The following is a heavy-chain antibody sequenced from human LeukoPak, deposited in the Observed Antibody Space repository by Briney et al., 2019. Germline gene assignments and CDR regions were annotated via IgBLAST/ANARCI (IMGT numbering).Heavy chain of an antibody. D-gene: IGHD2-21*01. CDR3: ARQMWPADFDY. CDR2: IYYSGST. V-gene: IGHV4-39*01. J-gene: IGHJ4*02. CDR1: GGSISSYY. Sequence: SETLSLTCTVSGGSISSYYWGWIRQPPGKGLEWIGSIYYSGSTYYNPSLKSRVTISVDTSKNQFSLKLSSVTAADTAVYYCARQMWPADFDYWGQGTLVTVSS.